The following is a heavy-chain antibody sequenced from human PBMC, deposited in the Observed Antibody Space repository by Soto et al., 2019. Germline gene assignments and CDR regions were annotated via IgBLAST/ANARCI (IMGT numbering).Heavy chain of an antibody. CDR2: ISGSGGST. J-gene: IGHJ6*02. CDR3: ATRRDASYYYYGMDV. D-gene: IGHD2-2*01. Sequence: GGSLRLSCAASGFTFSTYAMSWVRQAPGKGLEWVSAISGSGGSTYYADSVKGRFTISRDNSKNTLFLQMNSLRAEDTAVYYCATRRDASYYYYGMDVWSQGTTVTVSS. V-gene: IGHV3-23*01. CDR1: GFTFSTYA.